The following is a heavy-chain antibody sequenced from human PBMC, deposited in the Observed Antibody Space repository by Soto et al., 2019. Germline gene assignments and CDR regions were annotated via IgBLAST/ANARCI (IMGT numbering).Heavy chain of an antibody. V-gene: IGHV6-1*01. D-gene: IGHD3-10*01. CDR2: TYYGSKWYN. CDR3: ARDYYGSGKKGVYNWFDP. CDR1: GDSVSSNSAA. Sequence: SQTLSLTCAISGDSVSSNSAAWNWIRQSPSRGLEWLGRTYYGSKWYNDYAVSVKSRITINPDTSKNQFSLQLNSVTPEDTAVYYCARDYYGSGKKGVYNWFDPWGQGTLVTVSS. J-gene: IGHJ5*02.